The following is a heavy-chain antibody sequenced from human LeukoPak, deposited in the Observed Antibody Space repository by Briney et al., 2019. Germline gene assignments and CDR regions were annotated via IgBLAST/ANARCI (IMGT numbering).Heavy chain of an antibody. V-gene: IGHV1-8*01. J-gene: IGHJ4*02. CDR3: ARGGFPSAS. CDR2: MNSNTGNT. D-gene: IGHD2-2*01. CDR1: GYTFTSYE. Sequence: GASVKVSCKASGYTFTSYEINWVRQATGQGLEWMGWMNSNTGNTGYAQNFQGRVTMTSDTSITTAYMELNSLTSEDTAVYYCARGGFPSASWGQGTLVTVSS.